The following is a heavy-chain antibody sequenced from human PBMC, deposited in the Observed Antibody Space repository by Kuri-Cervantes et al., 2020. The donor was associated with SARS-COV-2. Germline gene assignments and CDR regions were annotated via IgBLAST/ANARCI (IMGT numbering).Heavy chain of an antibody. V-gene: IGHV4/OR15-8*01. Sequence: ESLKISCAASGFTFSSYWMSWVRQAPGKGLEWIGYIYHSGSTYYNPSLKSRVTISVDRSKNQFSLKLSSVTAADTAVYYCARGSAPGNWFDPWGQGTLVTVSS. CDR1: GFTFSSYW. CDR2: IYHSGST. J-gene: IGHJ5*02. CDR3: ARGSAPGNWFDP. D-gene: IGHD1-14*01.